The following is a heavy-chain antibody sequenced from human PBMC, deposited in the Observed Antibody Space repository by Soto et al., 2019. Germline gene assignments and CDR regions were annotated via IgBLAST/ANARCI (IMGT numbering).Heavy chain of an antibody. CDR2: ISGSGGST. CDR3: AKDYYDSSGYRIYYFDY. CDR1: GFTFSSYA. D-gene: IGHD3-22*01. Sequence: GGSLRLSCAASGFTFSSYAMSWVRQAPGKGLEWVSAISGSGGSTYYADSVKGRFTISRDNSKNTLYLQMNSLRAEDTAVYYCAKDYYDSSGYRIYYFDYWGQGTLVTVSS. V-gene: IGHV3-23*01. J-gene: IGHJ4*02.